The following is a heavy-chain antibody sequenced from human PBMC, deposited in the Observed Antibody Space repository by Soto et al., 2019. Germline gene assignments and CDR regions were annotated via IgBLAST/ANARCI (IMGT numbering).Heavy chain of an antibody. Sequence: ASVKVSCKASGYTFTSYYMPWVRQAPVQGLEWMGIINPSGGSTSYAQKFQGRVTMTRDTSTSTVYMELSSLRSEDTAVYYCARVGGEYSSSWGYFDYWGQGTLVTVSS. J-gene: IGHJ4*02. V-gene: IGHV1-46*01. CDR1: GYTFTSYY. CDR2: INPSGGST. D-gene: IGHD6-13*01. CDR3: ARVGGEYSSSWGYFDY.